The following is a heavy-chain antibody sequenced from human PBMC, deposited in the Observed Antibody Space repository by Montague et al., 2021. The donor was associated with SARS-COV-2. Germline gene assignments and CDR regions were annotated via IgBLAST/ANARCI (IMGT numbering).Heavy chain of an antibody. Sequence: SETLSLTCNVTGATTNTGTHYWGWIRQPPGKVLEWIGSVYYTGKTYYNPSLKSRVTVSVDTSNNYFSLILTSVTAADTAVYYCARLRQGGDHFDHWGRGTLVTVSS. CDR1: GATTNTGTHY. J-gene: IGHJ4*01. D-gene: IGHD1-26*01. CDR3: ARLRQGGDHFDH. V-gene: IGHV4-39*01. CDR2: VYYTGKT.